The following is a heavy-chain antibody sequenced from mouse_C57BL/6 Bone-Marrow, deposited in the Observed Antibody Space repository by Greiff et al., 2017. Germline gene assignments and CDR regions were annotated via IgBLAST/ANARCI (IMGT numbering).Heavy chain of an antibody. Sequence: QVQLQQPGAELVKPGASVKLSCKASGYTFTSYWMHWVKQRPGQGLEWIGMIHPNSGSTNYNEKFKSKATLTVDKSSSTAYLQLSSLTSEDSAVYYCAREKSTTVVAKTAYWYFDVWGTGTTVTVSS. D-gene: IGHD1-1*01. V-gene: IGHV1-64*01. J-gene: IGHJ1*03. CDR3: AREKSTTVVAKTAYWYFDV. CDR2: IHPNSGST. CDR1: GYTFTSYW.